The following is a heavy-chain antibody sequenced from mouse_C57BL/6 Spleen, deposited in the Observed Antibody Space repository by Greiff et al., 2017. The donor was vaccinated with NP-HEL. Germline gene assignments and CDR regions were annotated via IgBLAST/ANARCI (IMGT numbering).Heavy chain of an antibody. Sequence: VQLQQSGAELVRPGASVTLSCKASGYTFTDYEMHWVKQTPVHGLEWIGAIDPETGGTAYNQKFKGKAILTPDKSSSTAYMELRSLTSEDSAVYYCTTLGKRVFDYWGQGTTLTVSS. V-gene: IGHV1-15*01. CDR3: TTLGKRVFDY. CDR1: GYTFTDYE. CDR2: IDPETGGT. D-gene: IGHD4-1*01. J-gene: IGHJ2*01.